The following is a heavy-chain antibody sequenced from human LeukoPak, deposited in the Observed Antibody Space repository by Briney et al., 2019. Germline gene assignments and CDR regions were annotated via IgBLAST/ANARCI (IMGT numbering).Heavy chain of an antibody. D-gene: IGHD1-7*01. V-gene: IGHV3-15*04. CDR2: TVSEIDGGTT. Sequence: GGSLRLSCAASGFTFNYAWMSWVRQVPGKELEWVGQTVSEIDGGTTDYAAPVKGRFTISRDDSKSTLYLQMNSLKIEDTAVYYCTTDEDWNYARKDVWGQGATVIVSS. CDR1: GFTFNYAW. J-gene: IGHJ6*02. CDR3: TTDEDWNYARKDV.